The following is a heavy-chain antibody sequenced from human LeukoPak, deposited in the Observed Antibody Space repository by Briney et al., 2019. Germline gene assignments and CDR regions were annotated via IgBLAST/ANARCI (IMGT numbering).Heavy chain of an antibody. CDR2: ISSSSSYI. Sequence: GGSLRLSCAASGLTFRSYGMNWVRQAPGKGLEWVSSISSSSSYIYHADSVKGRFTISRDNAKNSLYLQMNSLRAEDTAVYYCARSRDYGDYDAFDIWGQGTMVTVSS. J-gene: IGHJ3*02. CDR1: GLTFRSYG. V-gene: IGHV3-21*01. CDR3: ARSRDYGDYDAFDI. D-gene: IGHD4-17*01.